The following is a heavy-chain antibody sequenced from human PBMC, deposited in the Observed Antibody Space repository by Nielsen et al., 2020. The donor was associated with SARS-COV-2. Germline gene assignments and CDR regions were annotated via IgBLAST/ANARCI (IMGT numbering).Heavy chain of an antibody. J-gene: IGHJ4*02. CDR2: ISYDGSNK. CDR3: ARALGFSHYFDY. Sequence: GGSLRLSCAASGFTFSSYGMHWVRQAPGKGLEWVAVISYDGSNKYYADSVKGRFTISRDNSKNTLYLQMNSLRAEDTAVYYCARALGFSHYFDYWGQGTLVTVSS. V-gene: IGHV3-30*03. D-gene: IGHD3-3*01. CDR1: GFTFSSYG.